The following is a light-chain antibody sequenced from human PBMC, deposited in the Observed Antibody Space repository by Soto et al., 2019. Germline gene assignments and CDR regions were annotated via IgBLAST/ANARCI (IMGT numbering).Light chain of an antibody. CDR3: QQSYSTSPWT. CDR1: QSISSY. V-gene: IGKV1-39*01. J-gene: IGKJ1*01. CDR2: AAS. Sequence: DIQMTQSPSSLSASVGDRVTITCRASQSISSYLNWYQQKPGKAPKLLIYAASSLQSGVPSRFSGSRTGTDFTLTISSLHPEDFATYYCQQSYSTSPWTVGQGTKVEIK.